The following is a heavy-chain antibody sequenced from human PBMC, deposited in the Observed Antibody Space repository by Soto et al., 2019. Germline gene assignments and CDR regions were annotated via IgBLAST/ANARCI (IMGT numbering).Heavy chain of an antibody. CDR1: GFTFRSYW. V-gene: IGHV3-7*01. D-gene: IGHD3-10*01. Sequence: EVQLVESGVGLAQPGGSLSLSCVDSGFTFRSYWLGGVRRAPVKGLEGGGNIKQDGGEENYVDSVKGRFTIPRDNAKNSMYLQMNRLRAEDTAVYYCARIASSGRGWDVWGQGTTVVVSS. J-gene: IGHJ6*02. CDR3: ARIASSGRGWDV. CDR2: IKQDGGEE.